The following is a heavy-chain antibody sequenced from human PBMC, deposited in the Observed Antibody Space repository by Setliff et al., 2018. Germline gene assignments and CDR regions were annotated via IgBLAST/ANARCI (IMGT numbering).Heavy chain of an antibody. CDR3: TTDPYWSDY. CDR1: GFTFTNSW. Sequence: PGGSLRLSCAASGFTFTNSWMNWVRQAPGKGLERVGRIKSKPDGGTTDYAAPVKGRFTISRDDSESTLYLQMNSLKTEDTAVYYCTTDPYWSDYWGQGTLVTVSS. J-gene: IGHJ4*02. V-gene: IGHV3-15*01. D-gene: IGHD2-8*02. CDR2: IKSKPDGGTT.